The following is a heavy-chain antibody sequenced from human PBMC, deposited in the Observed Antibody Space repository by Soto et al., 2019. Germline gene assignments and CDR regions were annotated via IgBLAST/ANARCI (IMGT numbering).Heavy chain of an antibody. CDR3: TGQIASGY. CDR2: ISFDGSTK. Sequence: QVQLVESGGGVVQPGRSLRLSCAASGFTFSNSGMHWVRQAPGKGLEWVAVISFDGSTKYYADSVKGRFTISRDNSKNTLYLEMNSLRGDDAAVYYCTGQIASGYWGQGPLVTVSS. D-gene: IGHD7-27*01. CDR1: GFTFSNSG. V-gene: IGHV3-30*03. J-gene: IGHJ4*02.